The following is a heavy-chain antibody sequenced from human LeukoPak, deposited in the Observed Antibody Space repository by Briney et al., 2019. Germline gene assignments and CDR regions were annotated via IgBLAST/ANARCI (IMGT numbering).Heavy chain of an antibody. Sequence: GASVKVSCKASGGTFSSYAISWVRQAPGQGLEWMGRIIPIFGTANYAQKFQGRVTITRNTSISTAYLDLSSLRSDDTAVYYCARGTISGSRSFDPWGQGTLVTVSS. CDR2: IIPIFGTA. V-gene: IGHV1-69*05. CDR3: ARGTISGSRSFDP. D-gene: IGHD3-9*01. J-gene: IGHJ5*02. CDR1: GGTFSSYA.